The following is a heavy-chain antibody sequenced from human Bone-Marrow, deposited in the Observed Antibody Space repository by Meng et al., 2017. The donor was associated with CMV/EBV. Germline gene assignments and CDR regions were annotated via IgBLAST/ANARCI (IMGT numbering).Heavy chain of an antibody. CDR3: ATGTAGQVYFQH. V-gene: IGHV3-30*02. CDR1: GSTFSSYG. Sequence: GGSPRLSCAASGSTFSSYGMHWVRQAPGKGLEWVAFIRYDGSNKYYADSVKGRFTISRDNAKNTLYLQMNSLRAEDTAVYYCATGTAGQVYFQHWGQGTLVTVSS. CDR2: IRYDGSNK. J-gene: IGHJ1*01. D-gene: IGHD1-1*01.